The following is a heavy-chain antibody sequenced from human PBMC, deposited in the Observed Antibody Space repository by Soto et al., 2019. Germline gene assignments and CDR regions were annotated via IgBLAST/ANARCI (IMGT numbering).Heavy chain of an antibody. CDR3: AREVSHGYVLRGMDV. J-gene: IGHJ6*02. V-gene: IGHV3-74*01. Sequence: EVQLVESGGGLVQPRGSVRLSCAASKFTITSYWMHWVRQAPGKGLVWVSRINSDGSSISYADAVKGRFTISRDNAKNTLYLQMNSLRVEDTAVYYCAREVSHGYVLRGMDVWGQGTTVTVFS. D-gene: IGHD5-18*01. CDR1: KFTITSYW. CDR2: INSDGSSI.